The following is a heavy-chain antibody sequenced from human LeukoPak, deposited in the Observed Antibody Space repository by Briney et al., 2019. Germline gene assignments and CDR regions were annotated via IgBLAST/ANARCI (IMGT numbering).Heavy chain of an antibody. CDR3: ARSPRYYDSSGPLVLFDY. V-gene: IGHV4-39*01. D-gene: IGHD3-22*01. J-gene: IGHJ4*02. CDR1: GGSISSSYY. CDR2: IYYSGST. Sequence: SETLSLTCTVSGGSISSSYYWSWIRPPPGKGLEWIGSIYYSGSTYYNPSLKSRVAISVDTSKNQFSLKLNSVTAADTAVYYCARSPRYYDSSGPLVLFDYWGQGTLVTVSS.